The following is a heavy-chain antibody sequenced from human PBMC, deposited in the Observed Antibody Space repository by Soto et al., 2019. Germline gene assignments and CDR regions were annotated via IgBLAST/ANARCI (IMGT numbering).Heavy chain of an antibody. V-gene: IGHV3-74*01. J-gene: IGHJ3*02. CDR2: IHSDGSST. CDR3: ARGQWGAFDI. D-gene: IGHD1-26*01. Sequence: DVQLVESGGGSVQPGGSLSLSCAATGFTFSYYWMHWVRQAPGKGLLWVSRIHSDGSSTTDADSVKGRFTISRDNAKNTLYLQMNSLRAEDTAVYYCARGQWGAFDIWGQGTMVTVAS. CDR1: GFTFSYYW.